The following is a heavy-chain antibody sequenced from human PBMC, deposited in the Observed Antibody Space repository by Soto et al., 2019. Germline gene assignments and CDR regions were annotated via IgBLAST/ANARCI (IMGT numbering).Heavy chain of an antibody. CDR3: ARGRGFWSGYLLGGWFDP. D-gene: IGHD3-3*01. J-gene: IGHJ5*02. Sequence: QVQLQQWGAGLLKPSETLSLTCAVYGGSFSGYYWSWIRQPPGKGLEWIGEINHSGSTNYNPSLKSRVTISVDTSKKQFSLKLSSVTAADTAVYYCARGRGFWSGYLLGGWFDPWGQGTLVTVSS. CDR2: INHSGST. V-gene: IGHV4-34*01. CDR1: GGSFSGYY.